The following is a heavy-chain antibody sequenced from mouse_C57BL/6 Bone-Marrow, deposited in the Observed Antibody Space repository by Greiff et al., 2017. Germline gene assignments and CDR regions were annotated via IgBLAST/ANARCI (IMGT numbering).Heavy chain of an antibody. V-gene: IGHV1-18*01. CDR3: ARWGTTVVAKIGYFDY. CDR1: GYTFTDYN. D-gene: IGHD1-1*01. J-gene: IGHJ2*01. Sequence: EVQLQQSGPELVKPGASVKIPCKASGYTFTDYNMDWVKQSHGKSLEWIGDINPNNGGTIYNQKFKGKATLTVDKSSSTAYMELRSLTSEDTAVYYCARWGTTVVAKIGYFDYWGQGTTLTVSS. CDR2: INPNNGGT.